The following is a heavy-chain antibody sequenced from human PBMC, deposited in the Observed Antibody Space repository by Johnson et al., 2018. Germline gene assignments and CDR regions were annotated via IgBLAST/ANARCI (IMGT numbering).Heavy chain of an antibody. CDR1: GGSISSSSYY. D-gene: IGHD2-15*01. CDR2: ISGSGGST. J-gene: IGHJ1*01. CDR3: ASPAGGGWVQH. Sequence: VQLQESGPGLVKPSEPLSLTCTVSGGSISSSSYYWGWIRQPPGKGLEWVSAISGSGGSTYYADSVKGRFTTSRDNSKTTLYLQMNSLRAEDTAVYYCASPAGGGWVQHWGQGTLVTVSS. V-gene: IGHV3-23*01.